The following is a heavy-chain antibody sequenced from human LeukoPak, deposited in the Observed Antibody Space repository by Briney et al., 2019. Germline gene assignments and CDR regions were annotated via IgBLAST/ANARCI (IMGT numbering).Heavy chain of an antibody. Sequence: PSETLSLTCAVYGGSLSGYYWSWIRQPPGKGLEWIGEINHSGSTNYNPSLKSRVTISVDTSKNQFSLKLSSVTAADTAVYYCARTGYGDYPFDYWGQGTLVTVSS. D-gene: IGHD4-17*01. J-gene: IGHJ4*02. CDR1: GGSLSGYY. V-gene: IGHV4-34*01. CDR3: ARTGYGDYPFDY. CDR2: INHSGST.